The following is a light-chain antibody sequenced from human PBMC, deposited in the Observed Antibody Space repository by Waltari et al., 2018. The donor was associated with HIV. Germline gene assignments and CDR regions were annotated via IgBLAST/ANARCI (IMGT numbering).Light chain of an antibody. Sequence: QSVLTQPPSVSGTPGQRVTISCSGRRSNIGSNDVTWYQQRPGTAPKLLIYSNNQRPSGVPDRFSGSKSGSSASLAITGLQAEDEAHYYCQSFDSSLTTSGVIFGGGTKLTVL. CDR1: RSNIGSND. V-gene: IGLV1-44*01. CDR3: QSFDSSLTTSGVI. J-gene: IGLJ2*01. CDR2: SNN.